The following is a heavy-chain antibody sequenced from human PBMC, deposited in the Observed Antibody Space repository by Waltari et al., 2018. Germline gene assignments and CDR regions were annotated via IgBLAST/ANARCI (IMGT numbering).Heavy chain of an antibody. CDR1: GFPFPCYA. V-gene: IGHV3-23*04. D-gene: IGHD3-3*01. CDR3: AKSGLQSSGFGYFFDY. J-gene: IGHJ4*02. Sequence: ELQLVESGGGLVQPGGSLRLSCAASGFPFPCYAMNWVRQAPGKGLEWVSGISGSGGSTYYADSVKGRFTISRDNSESTLYLQMNSLRAEDTAVYYCAKSGLQSSGFGYFFDYWGQGTLVTVSA. CDR2: ISGSGGST.